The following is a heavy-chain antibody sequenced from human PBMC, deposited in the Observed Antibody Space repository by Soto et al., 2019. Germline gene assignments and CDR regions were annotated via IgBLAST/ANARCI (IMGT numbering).Heavy chain of an antibody. CDR1: GGSISSSSYY. Sequence: SETLSLTCTVSGGSISSSSYYWGWIRQPPGKGLEWIGSIYYSGSTYYNPSLKSRVTISVDTSKNQFSLKLSSVTAADTAVYYCARWGTYYYGSGSNRRFDYWGQGTLVTVSS. V-gene: IGHV4-39*01. J-gene: IGHJ4*02. CDR3: ARWGTYYYGSGSNRRFDY. CDR2: IYYSGST. D-gene: IGHD3-10*01.